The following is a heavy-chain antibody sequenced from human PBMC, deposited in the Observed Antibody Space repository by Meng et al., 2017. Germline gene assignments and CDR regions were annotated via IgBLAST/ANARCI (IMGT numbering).Heavy chain of an antibody. V-gene: IGHV4-30-4*01. CDR2: IYHSGST. J-gene: IGHJ5*02. D-gene: IGHD4/OR15-4a*01. CDR1: GCSISSGNYY. CDR3: ARRGADYGAFDP. Sequence: QVQLQESGQGLVKPAQTLSLTCTVSGCSISSGNYYWSWIRQPPGKGLEWIGYIYHSGSTYYNPSLKSRVTISVDTSKNQFSLKLSSVTAADTAVYYCARRGADYGAFDPWGQGTLVTVSS.